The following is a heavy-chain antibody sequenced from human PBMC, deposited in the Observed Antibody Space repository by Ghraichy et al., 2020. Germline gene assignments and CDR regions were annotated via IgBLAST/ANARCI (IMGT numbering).Heavy chain of an antibody. CDR1: GGSFSGYY. V-gene: IGHV4-34*01. J-gene: IGHJ6*02. D-gene: IGHD6-19*01. CDR3: ARSKPQWLVGYGMDV. Sequence: SETLSLTCAVYGGSFSGYYWSWIRQPPGKGLEWIGEINHSGSTNYNPSLKSRVTISVDTSKNQFSLKLSSVTAADTAVYYCARSKPQWLVGYGMDVWGQGTTVTVSS. CDR2: INHSGST.